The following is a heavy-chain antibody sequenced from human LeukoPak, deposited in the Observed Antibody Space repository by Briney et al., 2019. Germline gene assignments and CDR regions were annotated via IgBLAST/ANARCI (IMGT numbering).Heavy chain of an antibody. CDR2: IYYSGST. J-gene: IGHJ6*03. V-gene: IGHV4-59*01. Sequence: SETLSLTCTVSGGSISSYYWSWIRQPPGKGLEWIGYIYYSGSTNYNPSLKSRVTISVDTSKNQFSLKLSSVTAADTAVYYCARGNHDYYDSSGSYYYYYYMDVWGKGTTVTISS. CDR1: GGSISSYY. D-gene: IGHD3-22*01. CDR3: ARGNHDYYDSSGSYYYYYYMDV.